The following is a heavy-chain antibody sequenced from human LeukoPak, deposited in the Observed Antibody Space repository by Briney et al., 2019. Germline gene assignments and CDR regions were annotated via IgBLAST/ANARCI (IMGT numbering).Heavy chain of an antibody. CDR3: ARDGYYDSSGYYYSAFDI. CDR1: GFTFSDYY. D-gene: IGHD3-22*01. CDR2: ISSSGSTI. J-gene: IGHJ3*02. V-gene: IGHV3-11*01. Sequence: GGPLRLSCAASGFTFSDYYMSWIGQAPGKGLEWVSYISSSGSTIYYADSVKGRFTISRDNAKNSLYLQMNSLRAEDTAVYYCARDGYYDSSGYYYSAFDIWGQGTMVTVSS.